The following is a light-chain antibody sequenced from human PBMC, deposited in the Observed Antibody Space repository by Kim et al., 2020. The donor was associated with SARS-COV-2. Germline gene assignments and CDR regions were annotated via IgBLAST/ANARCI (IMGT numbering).Light chain of an antibody. V-gene: IGLV3-19*01. Sequence: SSELTQDPAVSVALGQTVRITCQGDSLRRYHATWYQQKSGQAPVLVFYGRDKRPSGIPDRFSGSSSGNTASLTITGAQAADEADYYCKSRDSRGKVVFGGGTKVTVL. J-gene: IGLJ2*01. CDR2: GRD. CDR3: KSRDSRGKVV. CDR1: SLRRYH.